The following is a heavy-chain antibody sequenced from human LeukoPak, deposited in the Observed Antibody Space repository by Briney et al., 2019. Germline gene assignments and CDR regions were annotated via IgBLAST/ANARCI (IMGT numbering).Heavy chain of an antibody. CDR1: GFSVTNTL. CDR3: VRDRAGTQSGVESDL. V-gene: IGHV3-66*02. CDR2: IYIDART. J-gene: IGHJ5*02. Sequence: QPGGSLTLTCTLSGFSVTNTLIDWVREAPGKRPEWVALIYIDARTVYADSVKGRFTISRDNSKNMVYLQMNSLRSEDSALYYCVRDRAGTQSGVESDLWGQATPATASS. D-gene: IGHD3-10*01.